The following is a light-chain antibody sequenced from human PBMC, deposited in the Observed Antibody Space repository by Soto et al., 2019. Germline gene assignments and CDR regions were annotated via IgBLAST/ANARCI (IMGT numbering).Light chain of an antibody. CDR2: GAS. CDR1: QSVSSN. J-gene: IGKJ1*01. CDR3: QQYNNWLRT. Sequence: IGLTQSPDTPSVSPGERATLSCRASQSVSSNLAWYQQKPGQAPRLLIYGASTRATGIPARFSGSGSGTEFTLTISSLQSEDFAVYYCQQYNNWLRTFGQGTKVDIK. V-gene: IGKV3-15*01.